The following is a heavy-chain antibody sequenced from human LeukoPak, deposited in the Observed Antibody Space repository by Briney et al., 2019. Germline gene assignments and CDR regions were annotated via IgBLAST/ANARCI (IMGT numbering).Heavy chain of an antibody. CDR2: NYYSGST. Sequence: KPSETLSLTCTVSGGSISSGHYYWRWTCQHPGKVRVWNGYNYYSGSTYYNPALTSHDTISVDTSKNPFCLKLSSVTAADTDVYYCARVSGSFADYWGQGTLVTVSS. J-gene: IGHJ4*02. CDR1: GGSISSGHYY. D-gene: IGHD1-26*01. CDR3: ARVSGSFADY. V-gene: IGHV4-31*01.